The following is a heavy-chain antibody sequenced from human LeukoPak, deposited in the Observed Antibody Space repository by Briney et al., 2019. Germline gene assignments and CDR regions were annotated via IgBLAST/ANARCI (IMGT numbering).Heavy chain of an antibody. Sequence: SETLSLTCTVSGGSISSGGYYWSWIRQHPGKGLEWIGYIYYSGSTYYNPSLKSRVTISVDTSKNQFSLKLSSATAADTAVYYCARAGSSWYGWFDPWGQGTLVTVSS. CDR1: GGSISSGGYY. D-gene: IGHD6-13*01. J-gene: IGHJ5*02. CDR2: IYYSGST. V-gene: IGHV4-31*03. CDR3: ARAGSSWYGWFDP.